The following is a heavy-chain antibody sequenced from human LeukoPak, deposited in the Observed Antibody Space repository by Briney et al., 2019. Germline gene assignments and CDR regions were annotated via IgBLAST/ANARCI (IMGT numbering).Heavy chain of an antibody. CDR3: ARVAHYYYMDV. Sequence: PSETLSLTCTVSGGSISSGSYYWSWIRQPAGKGLEWIERIYTSGSTNYNPSLKSRVTISVDTSKNQFSLKLSSVTAADTAVYYCARVAHYYYMDVWGKGTTVTVSS. CDR1: GGSISSGSYY. J-gene: IGHJ6*03. CDR2: IYTSGST. V-gene: IGHV4-61*02.